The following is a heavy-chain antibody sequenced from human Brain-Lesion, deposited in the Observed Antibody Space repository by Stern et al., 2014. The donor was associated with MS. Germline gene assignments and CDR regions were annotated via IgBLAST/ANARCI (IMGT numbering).Heavy chain of an antibody. Sequence: QVPLGQSGPEVKKPGSSGQVSCKASGGTFGTYPITWLRQAPGQGLEWMGRIIPIFGSPNYAQKFQGRVTITADRSTTTVYMKLSSLKSDDAAVYYCAKDGPALVTNWFDPWGRGTLVTVSS. V-gene: IGHV1-69*06. CDR3: AKDGPALVTNWFDP. J-gene: IGHJ5*02. CDR1: GGTFGTYP. CDR2: IIPIFGSP. D-gene: IGHD5-18*01.